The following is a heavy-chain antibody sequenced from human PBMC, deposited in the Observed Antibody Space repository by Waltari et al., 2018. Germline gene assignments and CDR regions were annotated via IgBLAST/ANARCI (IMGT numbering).Heavy chain of an antibody. Sequence: QVQLQESGPGLVKPSETLSLTCTVSGGSISSYYWTWIRQPPGKGLEWIGYIYHRGTTYYNPSRKSRVTISVDTSKKQFSLSLTSITAADTAVYYCARGGYGRGSDYTYMDVWGKGTTVTVSS. V-gene: IGHV4-59*01. J-gene: IGHJ6*03. CDR2: IYHRGTT. D-gene: IGHD5-18*01. CDR3: ARGGYGRGSDYTYMDV. CDR1: GGSISSYY.